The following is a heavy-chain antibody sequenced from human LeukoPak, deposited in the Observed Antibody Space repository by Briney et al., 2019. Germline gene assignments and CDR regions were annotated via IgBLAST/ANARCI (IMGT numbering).Heavy chain of an antibody. CDR1: GYTFTGYY. Sequence: VASVKVSCKASGYTFTGYYMHWVRQAPGQGLEWMGWINPNSGGTNYAQKFQGRVTMTRDTSISTAYMELSRLRSDDTAVYYCARDDYYDSSGIFDAFDIWGQGTMVTVSS. CDR3: ARDDYYDSSGIFDAFDI. V-gene: IGHV1-2*02. CDR2: INPNSGGT. D-gene: IGHD3-22*01. J-gene: IGHJ3*02.